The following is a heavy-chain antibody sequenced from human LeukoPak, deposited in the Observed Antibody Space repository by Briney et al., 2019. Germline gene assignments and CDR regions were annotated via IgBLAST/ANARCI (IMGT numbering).Heavy chain of an antibody. Sequence: ASVKFSCKASGYTFTGYYMHWVRQAPGQGLEWMGWINPNSGGTNYAQKFQGWVTMTRDTSISTAYMELSRLRSDDTAVYYCARGGYCSSTSCPPLGYWGQGTLVTVSS. CDR2: INPNSGGT. J-gene: IGHJ4*02. V-gene: IGHV1-2*04. CDR1: GYTFTGYY. CDR3: ARGGYCSSTSCPPLGY. D-gene: IGHD2-2*01.